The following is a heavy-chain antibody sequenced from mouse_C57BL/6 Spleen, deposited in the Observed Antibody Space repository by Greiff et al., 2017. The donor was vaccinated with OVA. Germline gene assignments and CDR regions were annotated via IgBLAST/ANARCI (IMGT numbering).Heavy chain of an antibody. Sequence: EVQLQQSGPGLMKPSQSLSLTCSVTGYSLTSGYYWNWIRQFPGNKLEWMGYIRYDGSNNSNPSLQNRISITRDPAKNQWFLKLNSVTTEDTATEYCARDGNYDGSSRYFDVWGTGTTVTVAS. V-gene: IGHV3-6*01. CDR1: GYSLTSGYY. CDR2: IRYDGSN. D-gene: IGHD1-1*01. CDR3: ARDGNYDGSSRYFDV. J-gene: IGHJ1*03.